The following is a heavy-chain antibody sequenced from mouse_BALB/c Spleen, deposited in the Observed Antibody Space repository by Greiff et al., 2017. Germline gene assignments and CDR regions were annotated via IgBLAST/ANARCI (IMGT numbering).Heavy chain of an antibody. CDR1: GYTFTDYY. CDR2: INPNNGDT. Sequence: EVQLQQSGPELVKPGASVKMSCKASGYTFTDYYMTWVKQSHGKSLEWIGDINPNNGDTFYNQKFKGKATLTVDKSSSTAYMQLNSLTSEDSAVYYCARDFTTVDWFAYWGQGTLVTVSA. CDR3: ARDFTTVDWFAY. D-gene: IGHD1-1*01. J-gene: IGHJ3*01. V-gene: IGHV1-26*01.